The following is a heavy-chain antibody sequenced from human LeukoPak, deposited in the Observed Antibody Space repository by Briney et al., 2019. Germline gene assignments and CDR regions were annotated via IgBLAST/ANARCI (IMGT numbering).Heavy chain of an antibody. J-gene: IGHJ4*02. CDR3: ARWGYGFWSGYNGRTLDY. CDR2: IKQDGSEK. CDR1: GFTFSSYW. Sequence: GGSLRLSCAASGFTFSSYWMSWVRQAPGKGLEWVANIKQDGSEKYYVDSVKGRFTISRDNAKNSPYLQMNSLRAEDTAVYYCARWGYGFWSGYNGRTLDYWGQGTLVTVSS. D-gene: IGHD3-3*01. V-gene: IGHV3-7*01.